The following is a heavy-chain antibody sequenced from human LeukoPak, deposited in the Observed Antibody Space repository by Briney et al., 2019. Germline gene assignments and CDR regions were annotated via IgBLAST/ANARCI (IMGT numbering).Heavy chain of an antibody. V-gene: IGHV1-2*02. CDR2: INPNSGGT. CDR3: ARGAAAGSNWFDP. D-gene: IGHD6-13*01. J-gene: IGHJ5*02. CDR1: GYTFTGYY. Sequence: ASVKVSCKASGYTFTGYYMHWVRQAPGQGLEWMGWINPNSGGTNYAQKFQGRVTMTRDTSISTAFMDLSGLGSDDTAVYYCARGAAAGSNWFDPWGQGTLITVSS.